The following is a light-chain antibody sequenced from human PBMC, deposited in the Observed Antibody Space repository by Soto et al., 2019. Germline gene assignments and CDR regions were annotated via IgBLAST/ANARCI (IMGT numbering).Light chain of an antibody. J-gene: IGKJ1*01. CDR1: QSIGTW. Sequence: DIQMTQSPSTLSASVGDRVTITCRASQSIGTWLAWYQQKPGKAPKLLIYKASNLESGVPSRFSGSGSGTEFTLTISSLQPDDFATYDCQQYNSYSTFGQGTKVEVK. V-gene: IGKV1-5*03. CDR3: QQYNSYST. CDR2: KAS.